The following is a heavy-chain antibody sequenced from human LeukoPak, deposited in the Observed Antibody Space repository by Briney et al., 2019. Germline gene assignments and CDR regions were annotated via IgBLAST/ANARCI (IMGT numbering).Heavy chain of an antibody. Sequence: SETLSLTCTVSGGSISSYYWSWIRQPPGKGLEWVGYIYYSGSTNYNPSLKSRVTISVDTSKNQFSLKLSSVTAADTAVYYCARSSPDSSGYYQPPDYWGQGTLVTVSS. CDR1: GGSISSYY. D-gene: IGHD3-22*01. V-gene: IGHV4-59*01. CDR3: ARSSPDSSGYYQPPDY. CDR2: IYYSGST. J-gene: IGHJ4*02.